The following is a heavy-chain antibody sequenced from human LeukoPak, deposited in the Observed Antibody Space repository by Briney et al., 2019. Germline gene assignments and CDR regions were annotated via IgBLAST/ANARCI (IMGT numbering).Heavy chain of an antibody. CDR3: AREDHSKYEY. CDR1: GFSFSSYW. Sequence: PGGSLRLSCVASGFSFSSYWMAWVRQAPGKGPEWVASIKQDGSEKFYADSVKGRFTIPKDNAQNSLYLRMNSLRGEDTAVYYCAREDHSKYEYWGQGTPVTVSS. J-gene: IGHJ4*02. D-gene: IGHD4-11*01. V-gene: IGHV3-7*01. CDR2: IKQDGSEK.